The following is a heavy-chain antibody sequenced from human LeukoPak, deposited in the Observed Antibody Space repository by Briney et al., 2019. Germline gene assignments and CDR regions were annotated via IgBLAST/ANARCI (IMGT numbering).Heavy chain of an antibody. CDR1: GYTFTSYA. Sequence: ASVKVSCKASGYTFTSYAMNWVRQAPGQGLEWMGWMNPNSGNTGYAQKFQGRVTMTRNTSISTAYMGLSSLRSEDTAVYYCARFPEQWLAEDYWGQGTLVTVSS. CDR3: ARFPEQWLAEDY. V-gene: IGHV1-8*02. J-gene: IGHJ4*02. CDR2: MNPNSGNT. D-gene: IGHD6-19*01.